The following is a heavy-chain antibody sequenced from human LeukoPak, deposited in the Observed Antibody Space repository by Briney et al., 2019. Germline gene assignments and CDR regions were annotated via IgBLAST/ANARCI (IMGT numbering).Heavy chain of an antibody. CDR2: MNPNSGNT. V-gene: IGHV1-18*04. CDR1: GYTFTGYY. J-gene: IGHJ4*02. CDR3: ARDHRDYVWGSYRDY. Sequence: GASVKVSCKASGYTFTGYYMHWVRQAPGQGLEWMGWMNPNSGNTNYAQKLQGRVTMTTDTSTSTAYMELRSLRSDDTAVYYCARDHRDYVWGSYRDYWGQGTLVTVSS. D-gene: IGHD3-16*02.